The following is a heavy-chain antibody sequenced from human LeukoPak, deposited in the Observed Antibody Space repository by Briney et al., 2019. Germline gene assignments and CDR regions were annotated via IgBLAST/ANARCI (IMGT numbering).Heavy chain of an antibody. V-gene: IGHV3-66*01. D-gene: IGHD3-16*02. Sequence: GGPRGLPGPAPEFPVSRNYIGWFRKAPGRGRKGAPVIYSGGSTYYADSVKGRFTISRDNSKNTLYLQMNSLRAEDTAVYYCAREDYVWGSYRSSGSDWGQGTLVTVSS. CDR1: EFPVSRNY. J-gene: IGHJ4*02. CDR3: AREDYVWGSYRSSGSD. CDR2: IYSGGST.